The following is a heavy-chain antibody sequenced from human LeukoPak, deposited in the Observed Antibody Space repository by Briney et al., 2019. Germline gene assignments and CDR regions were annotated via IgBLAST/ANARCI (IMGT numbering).Heavy chain of an antibody. V-gene: IGHV3-23*01. J-gene: IGHJ5*02. Sequence: GGSLRLSCAASGFSFRTYVMSWVRQAPGKGLEWVSAISDDSGRTYYAASVKGRFTISRDNSKSTLFMQMNSLRAEDTAVYYCAREYDSSWPSWGQGTLVTVSS. D-gene: IGHD3-22*01. CDR3: AREYDSSWPS. CDR1: GFSFRTYV. CDR2: ISDDSGRT.